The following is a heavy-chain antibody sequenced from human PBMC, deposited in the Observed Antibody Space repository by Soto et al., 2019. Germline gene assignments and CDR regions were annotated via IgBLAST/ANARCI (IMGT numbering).Heavy chain of an antibody. V-gene: IGHV1-69*13. CDR3: ARADSIAYYFDY. Sequence: ASVKVSCKASGGTFSSYAISWVRQAPGQGLEWMGGIIPIFGTANYAQKFQGRVTITADESTSTAYMELSSLRSEDTAVYYCARADSIAYYFDYWGQGTLVTVSS. J-gene: IGHJ4*02. CDR2: IIPIFGTA. CDR1: GGTFSSYA. D-gene: IGHD2-21*01.